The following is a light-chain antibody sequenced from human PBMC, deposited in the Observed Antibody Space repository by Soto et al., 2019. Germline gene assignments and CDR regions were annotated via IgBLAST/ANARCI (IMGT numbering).Light chain of an antibody. CDR3: QQRSNWPPSIT. CDR1: QSVSSY. CDR2: DAS. Sequence: MVLTQAPATRSLAAGERATVAWRASQSVSSYLAWYQQKPGQAPRLLIYDASNRATGIPARFSGSGSGTDFTLTISSLEPEDFAVYYCQQRSNWPPSITFGQGTRLEIK. V-gene: IGKV3-11*01. J-gene: IGKJ5*01.